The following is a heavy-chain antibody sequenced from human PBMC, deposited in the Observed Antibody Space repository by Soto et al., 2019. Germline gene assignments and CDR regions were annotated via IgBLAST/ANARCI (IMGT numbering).Heavy chain of an antibody. CDR3: ARESPYSGNFDY. V-gene: IGHV3-13*01. CDR1: GFTFCSYD. CDR2: IGTTGDT. D-gene: IGHD1-26*01. J-gene: IGHJ4*02. Sequence: LRLSCAASGFTFCSYDMHWVRQATGKGLEWVSAIGTTGDTYYPVSVKGRFTISRENAKNSLYLQMNSLRAGDTAVYFCARESPYSGNFDYWGQGTLVTVSS.